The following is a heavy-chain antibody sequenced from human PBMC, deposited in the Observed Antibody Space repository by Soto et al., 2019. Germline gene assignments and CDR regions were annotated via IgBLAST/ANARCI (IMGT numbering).Heavy chain of an antibody. Sequence: HPGGSLRLSCAASGFTFSSYGMHWVRQAPGKGLEWVAVIWYDGSNKYYADSVKGRFTISRDNSKNTLYLQINSLRAEDTALYYCARGTHTGTGTFDYWGQGTLVTVSS. D-gene: IGHD1-1*01. J-gene: IGHJ4*02. CDR3: ARGTHTGTGTFDY. V-gene: IGHV3-33*01. CDR1: GFTFSSYG. CDR2: IWYDGSNK.